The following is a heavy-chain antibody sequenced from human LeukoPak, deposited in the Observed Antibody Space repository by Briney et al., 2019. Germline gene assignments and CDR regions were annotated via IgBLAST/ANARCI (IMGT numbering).Heavy chain of an antibody. CDR3: AKQSTARSLGE. CDR2: ISGSSGDT. D-gene: IGHD6-6*01. V-gene: IGHV3-23*01. CDR1: GFTFTFA. Sequence: PGGSLRLSCAASGFTFTFAMSWVRQAPGKGLEWVSTISGSSGDTYYAESVKGRFTISRDNSKDALYLQMDSLRAEDMAVYYCAKQSTARSLGEGGRGTLVTVSS. J-gene: IGHJ4*02.